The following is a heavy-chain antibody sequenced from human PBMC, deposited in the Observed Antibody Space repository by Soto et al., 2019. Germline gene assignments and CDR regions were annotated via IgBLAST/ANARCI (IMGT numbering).Heavy chain of an antibody. CDR1: GFSFNMHG. CDR2: ISYDGSKR. D-gene: IGHD3-16*01. V-gene: IGHV3-30*18. J-gene: IGHJ6*02. Sequence: PGGSLRLSCAASGFSFNMHGMHWVRQAPGKGLEWVAVISYDGSKRFYADSVKGRFTISRDDSKNTLFLQMNSLRTEDSAVYYCANPVVPAAPSLGELENYYYGMDVWGQGTTVTVSS. CDR3: ANPVVPAAPSLGELENYYYGMDV.